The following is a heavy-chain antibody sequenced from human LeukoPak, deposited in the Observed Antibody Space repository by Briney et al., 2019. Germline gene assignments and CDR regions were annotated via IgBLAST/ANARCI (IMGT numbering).Heavy chain of an antibody. CDR1: GFTFSSYS. J-gene: IGHJ6*03. V-gene: IGHV3-21*01. CDR3: ARAQDYDFWSGYLHYMDV. CDR2: ISSSSSYI. Sequence: GGSLRLSGAASGFTFSSYSMNWVRQAPGKGLEWVSSISSSSSYIYYADSVKGRFTISRDNAKNSLYLQMNSLRAEDTAVYYCARAQDYDFWSGYLHYMDVWGKGTTVTVSS. D-gene: IGHD3-3*01.